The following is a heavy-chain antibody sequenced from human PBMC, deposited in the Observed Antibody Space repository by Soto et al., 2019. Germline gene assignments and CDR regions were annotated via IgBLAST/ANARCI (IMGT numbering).Heavy chain of an antibody. CDR1: GGTFSSYA. CDR2: IGPIVDTS. J-gene: IGHJ4*02. D-gene: IGHD5-12*01. V-gene: IGHV1-69*12. CDR3: VRVVAIPGYPDN. Sequence: QVQLVQSGAEVRQPASSVKVSCKTSGGTFSSYAISWVRQAPGQGLEWMGGIGPIVDTSAYAQKFQGRVTITADDSTSTVYMELSSLRSDDTAVYYCVRVVAIPGYPDNWGQGTLVTVSS.